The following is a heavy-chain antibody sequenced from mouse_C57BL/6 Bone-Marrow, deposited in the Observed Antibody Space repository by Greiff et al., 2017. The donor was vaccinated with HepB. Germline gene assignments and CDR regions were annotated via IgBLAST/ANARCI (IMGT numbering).Heavy chain of an antibody. D-gene: IGHD3-2*02. CDR3: ARAGTAQAFDY. CDR2: IYPGDGDT. Sequence: VQLQQSGAELVKPGASVTISCKASGYAFSSYWMNWVKQRPGQGLEWIGQIYPGDGDTNYNGKFKGKATLTADKSSSTAYMQLSSLTAADSAVYYCARAGTAQAFDYWGEGTTLTDSS. J-gene: IGHJ2*01. CDR1: GYAFSSYW. V-gene: IGHV1-80*01.